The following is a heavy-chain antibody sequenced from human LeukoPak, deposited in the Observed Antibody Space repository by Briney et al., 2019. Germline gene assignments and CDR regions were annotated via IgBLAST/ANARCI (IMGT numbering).Heavy chain of an antibody. CDR3: ARDGSGQYYFDY. J-gene: IGHJ4*02. V-gene: IGHV3-23*01. CDR2: ISGSGGST. Sequence: GGSLRLSCAASGFTFSSYAMSWVRQAPGKGLEWVTAISGSGGSTYYADSVKGRFTISRDNSKNTLYLQMNSLRAEDTAVYYCARDGSGQYYFDYWGQGTLVTVSS. CDR1: GFTFSSYA. D-gene: IGHD2-15*01.